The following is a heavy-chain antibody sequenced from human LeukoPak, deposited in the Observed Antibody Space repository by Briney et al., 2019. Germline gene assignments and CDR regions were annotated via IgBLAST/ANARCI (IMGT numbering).Heavy chain of an antibody. Sequence: GGSLRLSCAVSGITLSNYGMSWVRQAPGKGLEWVAGISGSGGSTNYADSVKGRFTISRDNPKNTLYLQMNSLRVEDTAVYFCAKRGVVIRVILVGFHKEAYYFDSRGQGARVTVSS. J-gene: IGHJ4*02. CDR3: AKRGVVIRVILVGFHKEAYYFDS. V-gene: IGHV3-23*01. D-gene: IGHD3-22*01. CDR2: ISGSGGST. CDR1: GITLSNYG.